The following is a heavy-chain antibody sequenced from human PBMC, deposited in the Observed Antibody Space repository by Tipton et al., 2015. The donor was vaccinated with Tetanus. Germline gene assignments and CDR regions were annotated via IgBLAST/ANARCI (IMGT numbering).Heavy chain of an antibody. V-gene: IGHV4-61*08. CDR1: GGPLRSGDHY. D-gene: IGHD3-3*01. Sequence: TLSLTCTVSGGPLRSGDHYWSWIRQPPGKGLEWLAYISSSGSTNSNYSLKSRITISRDTSKNQFSLKLASVTAADTAVYYCARANYEYPKKGPFDSWGQGTVVIVSS. J-gene: IGHJ4*02. CDR3: ARANYEYPKKGPFDS. CDR2: ISSSGST.